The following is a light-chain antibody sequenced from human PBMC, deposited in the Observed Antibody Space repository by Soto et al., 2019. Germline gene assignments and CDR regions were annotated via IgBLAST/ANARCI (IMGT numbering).Light chain of an antibody. CDR3: QQSYSIPT. J-gene: IGKJ1*01. Sequence: EIVLTQSPGTLSLSPGERATLSCRASQSVSSSYLAWYQQKPGQAPRLLIYGASNRATGIPDRFSGSGSGTDFTLTISSLQPEDFATYYCQQSYSIPTFGPGSKVDI. CDR1: QSVSSSY. V-gene: IGKV3-20*01. CDR2: GAS.